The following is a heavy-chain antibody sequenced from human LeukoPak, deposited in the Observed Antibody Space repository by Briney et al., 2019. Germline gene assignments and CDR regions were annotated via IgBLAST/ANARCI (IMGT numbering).Heavy chain of an antibody. D-gene: IGHD3-10*01. V-gene: IGHV3-23*01. Sequence: GGSLRLSCAASGFTFSSYAMSWVRQAPGEGLEWVSAISGSGGSTYYADSVKGRFTISRDNSKNTLYLQMNSLRAEDTAVYYCARTITMVRGVISYFDYWGQGTLVTVSS. CDR1: GFTFSSYA. CDR3: ARTITMVRGVISYFDY. CDR2: ISGSGGST. J-gene: IGHJ4*02.